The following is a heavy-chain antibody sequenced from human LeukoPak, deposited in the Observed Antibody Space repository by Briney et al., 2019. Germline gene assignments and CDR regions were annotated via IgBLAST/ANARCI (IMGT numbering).Heavy chain of an antibody. CDR3: AKDIGYGSVITSPRGDY. D-gene: IGHD3-10*01. Sequence: GGSLRLSCAASGFTFSIYAMSWVRQAPGKGLEWVSAIGGSVGNTYYAASVKGRFTISRDNSKNTLYLQLSSLRAEDTAVYYCAKDIGYGSVITSPRGDYWGQGALVTVSS. V-gene: IGHV3-23*01. CDR2: IGGSVGNT. J-gene: IGHJ4*02. CDR1: GFTFSIYA.